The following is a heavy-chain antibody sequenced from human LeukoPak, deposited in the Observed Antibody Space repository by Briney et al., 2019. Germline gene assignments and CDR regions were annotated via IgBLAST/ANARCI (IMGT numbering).Heavy chain of an antibody. CDR1: GFTVSSNY. D-gene: IGHD4-17*01. CDR3: ASFMTTVTIPDY. Sequence: PGGSLRLSCAASGFTVSSNYMNWVRQAPDKRLEWLSSITSSGSHMYYADSVKGRFTISRDNAKSSLYLQMNSLSAEDTAVYYCASFMTTVTIPDYWGQGTLVTVSS. CDR2: ITSSGSHM. V-gene: IGHV3-21*01. J-gene: IGHJ4*02.